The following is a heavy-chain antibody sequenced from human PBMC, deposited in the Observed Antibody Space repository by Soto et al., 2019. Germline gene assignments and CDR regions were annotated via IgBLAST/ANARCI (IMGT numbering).Heavy chain of an antibody. Sequence: SETLSLTCAVFGGSISNSNWWTWVRQPPGKGLDWIGEIFHSGSTNYNSSLMGRVTISVDKANNQFSLKLCSVTAADTAVYYCAHRPIVGAAIWGQGTLVTVSS. CDR3: AHRPIVGAAI. V-gene: IGHV4-4*02. CDR1: GGSISNSNW. D-gene: IGHD1-26*01. CDR2: IFHSGST. J-gene: IGHJ4*02.